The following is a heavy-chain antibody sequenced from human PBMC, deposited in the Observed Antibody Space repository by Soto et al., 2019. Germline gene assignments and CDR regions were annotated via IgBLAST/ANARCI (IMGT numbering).Heavy chain of an antibody. CDR1: GFTFGNYA. J-gene: IGHJ3*02. CDR2: ISASGGTT. CDR3: VKDRWSDGDHDTLDAFEI. Sequence: EVQLLESGGGLVQPGGSLRLSCAASGFTFGNYAMSWVRQAPGKGLEWVSSISASGGTTYYADAVKGHFTISRDSFTNTLFLQMKSLRAEDTATYYCVKDRWSDGDHDTLDAFEIWGQGTMVTVSS. D-gene: IGHD4-17*01. V-gene: IGHV3-23*01.